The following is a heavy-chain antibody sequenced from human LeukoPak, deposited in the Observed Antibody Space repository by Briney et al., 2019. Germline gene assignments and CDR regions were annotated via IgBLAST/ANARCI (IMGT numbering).Heavy chain of an antibody. CDR2: INSDGSST. Sequence: GSLRLSCAASGFTFGTYWMHWVRQAPGKGLVWVSRINSDGSSTNYADSVKGRFTISRDNAKNTLYLQMNSLRAEDTAVYYCARNSSAYYGGDDAFDIWGQGTMVTVSS. CDR1: GFTFGTYW. D-gene: IGHD3-22*01. J-gene: IGHJ3*02. CDR3: ARNSSAYYGGDDAFDI. V-gene: IGHV3-74*01.